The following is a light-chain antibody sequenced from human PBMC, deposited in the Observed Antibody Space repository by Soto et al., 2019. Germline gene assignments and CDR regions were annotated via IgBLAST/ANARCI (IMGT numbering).Light chain of an antibody. J-gene: IGKJ1*01. CDR2: AAS. CDR3: QQYNSERT. Sequence: DIQITPSPSPLSSSVGDRVTITCPASQSISGRLAWYQQKPGKAPKLLIYAASSLESGVPSRFSGSGSGTEFILTISSLQPDDFATYYCQQYNSERTFGQGTKVDIK. CDR1: QSISGR. V-gene: IGKV1-5*01.